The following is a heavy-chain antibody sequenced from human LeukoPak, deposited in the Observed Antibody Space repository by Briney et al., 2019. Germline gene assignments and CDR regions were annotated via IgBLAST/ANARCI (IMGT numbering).Heavy chain of an antibody. Sequence: GGSLRLSCAASGFTFSSYAMSWVRQAPGKGLEWVSAISSSGGSTYYADSVKGGFTISRDNSKNTLYLQMNSLRAEDTAVYYCAKDYSKTSYYGSGTYYRPNWFDPWGQGTLVTVSS. CDR1: GFTFSSYA. D-gene: IGHD3-10*01. V-gene: IGHV3-23*01. CDR2: ISSSGGST. CDR3: AKDYSKTSYYGSGTYYRPNWFDP. J-gene: IGHJ5*02.